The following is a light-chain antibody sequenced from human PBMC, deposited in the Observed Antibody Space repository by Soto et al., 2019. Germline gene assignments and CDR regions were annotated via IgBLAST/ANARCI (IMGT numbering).Light chain of an antibody. CDR3: QQYYSYPPIT. V-gene: IGKV1-9*01. CDR1: QGINSY. Sequence: IQLTQSPSSLSASVGDRVTITCRASQGINSYLTWYQQKPGKAPKLLIYAASTLQSGVPSRFSGSGSGTDFTLTISCLQSEDFATYYCQQYYSYPPITFGQGTRLEIK. CDR2: AAS. J-gene: IGKJ5*01.